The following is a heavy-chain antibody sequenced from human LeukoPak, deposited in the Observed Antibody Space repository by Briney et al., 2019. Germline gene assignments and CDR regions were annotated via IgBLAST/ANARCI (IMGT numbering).Heavy chain of an antibody. CDR2: MNPNSGNT. CDR1: GYTFANYG. V-gene: IGHV1-8*02. CDR3: ATQYYDFWSGYYASYGMDV. J-gene: IGHJ6*02. D-gene: IGHD3-3*01. Sequence: ASVKVSCKASGYTFANYGFNWVRHATGQGLEWMGWMNPNSGNTGYAQKFQGRVTMTRNTSISTAYMELSSLRSEDTAVYYCATQYYDFWSGYYASYGMDVWGQGTTVTVSS.